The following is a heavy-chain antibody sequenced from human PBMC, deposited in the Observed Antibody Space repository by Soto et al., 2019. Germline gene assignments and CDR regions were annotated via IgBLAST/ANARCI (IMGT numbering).Heavy chain of an antibody. CDR1: GFSFSPAW. V-gene: IGHV3-15*07. Sequence: EVQLVESGGGLVTPGGSLTLSCAASGFSFSPAWMNWVRQAPGKGLEWVGLIKSKGGGGTADYAAPVKGRFIISRDDSKNTIYLQMNSLIPEDIALYFCIWQQDFYYGRAVWGQGTTVTVSS. J-gene: IGHJ6*02. CDR2: IKSKGGGGTA. CDR3: IWQQDFYYGRAV. D-gene: IGHD6-13*01.